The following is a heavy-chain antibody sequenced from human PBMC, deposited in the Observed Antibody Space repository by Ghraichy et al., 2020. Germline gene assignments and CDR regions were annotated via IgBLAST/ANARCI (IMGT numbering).Heavy chain of an antibody. J-gene: IGHJ4*02. CDR1: GFTFNNAW. D-gene: IGHD3-3*01. CDR3: TTAKFLEWLLFDY. CDR2: IKSKTDGGTT. V-gene: IGHV3-15*01. Sequence: GESLNISCAASGFTFNNAWMSWVRQAPGKGLEWVGRIKSKTDGGTTDYAAPVKGRFSISRDDSKRTLYLEMNSLRTEDTAVYYCTTAKFLEWLLFDYWGQGTLVTVSS.